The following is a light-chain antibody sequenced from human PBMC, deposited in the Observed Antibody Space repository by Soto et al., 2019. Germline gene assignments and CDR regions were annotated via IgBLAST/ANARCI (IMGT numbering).Light chain of an antibody. J-gene: IGKJ2*01. V-gene: IGKV1-5*01. CDR1: QSISSW. Sequence: DIQMTQSPSTLSASVGDRVTITCRASQSISSWLAWYQQKPGKAPKLLIYDASNLESGVPSRFSGGGSGTEFSLTISSLQPDDFATYYCQQYDNLPPMYTFGQGTKLEIE. CDR3: QQYDNLPPMYT. CDR2: DAS.